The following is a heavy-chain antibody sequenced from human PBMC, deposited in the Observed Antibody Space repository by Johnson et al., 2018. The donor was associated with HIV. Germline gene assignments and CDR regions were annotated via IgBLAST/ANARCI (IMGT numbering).Heavy chain of an antibody. J-gene: IGHJ3*02. Sequence: VQLVESGGGLVKPGGYLRLSCAASGFTFSKYWLNWVRQGPGKGLEWVSFIFSGGTTYYADSVKGSCLISREHSKNTLSPQMNSLTTEDPAVYYCATGRSVVPTADDAFDIWGQGTMVTVSS. D-gene: IGHD2-2*01. CDR3: ATGRSVVPTADDAFDI. V-gene: IGHV3-66*01. CDR1: GFTFSKYW. CDR2: IFSGGTT.